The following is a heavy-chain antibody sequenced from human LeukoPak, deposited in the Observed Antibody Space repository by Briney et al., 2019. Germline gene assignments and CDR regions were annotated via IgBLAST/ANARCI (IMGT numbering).Heavy chain of an antibody. V-gene: IGHV4-59*01. CDR2: IYYSGST. D-gene: IGHD6-13*01. CDR1: GGSISSYY. J-gene: IGHJ4*02. Sequence: SETLSLTCTVSGGSISSYYWSWIRQPPGEGLEWIGYIYYSGSTNYNPSLKSRVTISVDTSKNQFSLKLSSVTAADTAVYYCARLSSIAAADPPDYWGQGTLVTVSS. CDR3: ARLSSIAAADPPDY.